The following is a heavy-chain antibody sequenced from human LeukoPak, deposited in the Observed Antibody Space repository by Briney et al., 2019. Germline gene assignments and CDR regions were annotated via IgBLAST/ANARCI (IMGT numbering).Heavy chain of an antibody. J-gene: IGHJ4*02. CDR3: VRHVPIYYGSGSYYFDY. D-gene: IGHD3-10*01. V-gene: IGHV4-39*01. CDR2: IYYSGST. Sequence: PSETLSLTCTVSGGSISSSSYYWGWIRQPPGKGLEWIGSIYYSGSTYYNPSLKSRVTISVDTSKNQFSLKLSSVTAADAAVYYCVRHVPIYYGSGSYYFDYWGQGTLVTVSS. CDR1: GGSISSSSYY.